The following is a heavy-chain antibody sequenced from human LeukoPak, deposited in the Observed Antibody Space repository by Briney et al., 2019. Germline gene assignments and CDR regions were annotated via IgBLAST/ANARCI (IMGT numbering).Heavy chain of an antibody. Sequence: SETLSLTCTVSGYSINNGFYWGWIRQPPGKGLEWIGSIYHSERTHYNPSLKSRVTISVDTSKNQFSLRLSSVTAADTAVYYCAREDSSGYYYYYYMDVWGKGPTVTISS. J-gene: IGHJ6*03. CDR2: IYHSERT. D-gene: IGHD3-22*01. CDR1: GYSINNGFY. V-gene: IGHV4-38-2*02. CDR3: AREDSSGYYYYYYMDV.